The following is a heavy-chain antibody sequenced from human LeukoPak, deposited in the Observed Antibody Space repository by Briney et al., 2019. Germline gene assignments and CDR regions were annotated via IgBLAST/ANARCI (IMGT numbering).Heavy chain of an antibody. CDR1: GFTFSSRW. D-gene: IGHD6-19*01. CDR3: ARDSTWLLDY. V-gene: IGHV3-7*03. Sequence: PGGSLRLSCTASGFTFSSRWMTWVRQPPGKGLEWVANIKEDGSVKYYVDSVKGRFTISRDNTKNALYLQMNSLRADDTAVYFCARDSTWLLDYWGQGTLITVSS. CDR2: IKEDGSVK. J-gene: IGHJ4*02.